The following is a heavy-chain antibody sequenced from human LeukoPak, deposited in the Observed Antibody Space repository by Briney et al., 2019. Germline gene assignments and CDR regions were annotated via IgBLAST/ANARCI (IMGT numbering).Heavy chain of an antibody. CDR3: TRSYNYYDSSGYYGFDF. D-gene: IGHD3-22*01. CDR2: IRSKVHGATT. J-gene: IGHJ4*02. Sequence: PGGSLRLSCTTSGFTFRDYATSWFRRAPGMGLEWVGFIRSKVHGATTEYAASVKGRFTISRDDSKSIAYLQMNSLKTEDTAVYYCTRSYNYYDSSGYYGFDFWGQGTLVTVSS. V-gene: IGHV3-49*03. CDR1: GFTFRDYA.